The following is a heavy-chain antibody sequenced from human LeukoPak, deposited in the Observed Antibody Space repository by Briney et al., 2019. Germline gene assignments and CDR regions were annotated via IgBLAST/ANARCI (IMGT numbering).Heavy chain of an antibody. Sequence: GGSLRLSCAASGLNLTTYAMGWVRQAPGKGLEWVSVISDRGDSTYYGDSVKGRFTISRDNSKNTLYLQMNSLRAEDTAVYYCARDEGDYWGQGTLVTVSS. CDR3: ARDEGDY. J-gene: IGHJ4*02. CDR1: GLNLTTYA. CDR2: ISDRGDST. V-gene: IGHV3-23*01.